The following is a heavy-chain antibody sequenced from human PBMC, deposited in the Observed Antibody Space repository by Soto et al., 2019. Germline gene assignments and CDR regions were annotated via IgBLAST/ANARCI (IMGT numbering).Heavy chain of an antibody. J-gene: IGHJ6*02. V-gene: IGHV6-1*01. CDR3: ARLSIAGRLEYYYYGMDV. CDR1: GDSVSSNRGA. Sequence: LSLTCVISGDSVSSNRGAWNWIRQSPSRGLEWLGRTYYRSKWYKDYAESVKSRMTINPDTSKNQFSLLLNSVTPEDTALYYCARLSIAGRLEYYYYGMDVWGQGTTVTVS. CDR2: TYYRSKWYK. D-gene: IGHD6-6*01.